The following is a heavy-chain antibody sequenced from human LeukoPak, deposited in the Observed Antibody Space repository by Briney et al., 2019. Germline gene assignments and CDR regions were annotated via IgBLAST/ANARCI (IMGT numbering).Heavy chain of an antibody. Sequence: GGSLRLSCAASGFTFSSYGMHWVRQAPGKGLEWVAFIRYDGSNKYYADSVKGRFTISRDNSKNTLYLQMNSLRAEDTAVYYCANNEGTRDKGYDFWSGYYLPFDYWGQGTLVTVSS. V-gene: IGHV3-30*02. CDR3: ANNEGTRDKGYDFWSGYYLPFDY. CDR2: IRYDGSNK. D-gene: IGHD3-3*01. J-gene: IGHJ4*02. CDR1: GFTFSSYG.